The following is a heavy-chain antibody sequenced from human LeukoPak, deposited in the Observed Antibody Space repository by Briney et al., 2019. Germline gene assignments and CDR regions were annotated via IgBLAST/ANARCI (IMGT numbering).Heavy chain of an antibody. CDR2: IYYSGST. CDR3: ARAWSGYYNLFEF. Sequence: SETLSRTCTVSGGSISSYYWSWIRQPPGKGLEWIGYIYYSGSTNCNPSLKSRVTISVDTSKNQFSLKLSSVIAADTAVYYCARAWSGYYNLFEFWGQGTLVTVSS. V-gene: IGHV4-59*12. D-gene: IGHD3-3*01. CDR1: GGSISSYY. J-gene: IGHJ4*02.